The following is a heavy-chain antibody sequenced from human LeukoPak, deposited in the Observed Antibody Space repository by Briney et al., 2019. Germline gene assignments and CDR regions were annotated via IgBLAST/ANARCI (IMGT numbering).Heavy chain of an antibody. CDR2: IYYSGST. V-gene: IGHV4-39*07. CDR3: AREGYGSGSMGP. Sequence: SETLSLTCTVSGGSISSSSYYWGWIRQPPGKGLEWIGSIYYSGSTYYNPSLKSRVTMSVDTSKNQFSLKLSSVTAADTAVYYCAREGYGSGSMGPWGQGTLVTVSS. J-gene: IGHJ5*02. D-gene: IGHD3-10*01. CDR1: GGSISSSSYY.